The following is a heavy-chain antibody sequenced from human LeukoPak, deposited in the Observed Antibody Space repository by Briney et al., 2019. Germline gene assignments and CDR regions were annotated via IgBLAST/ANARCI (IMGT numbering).Heavy chain of an antibody. CDR2: IYTSGST. Sequence: SETLSLTCTVSGGSISSYYWSWIRQPAGKGLEWIGRIYTSGSTNYNPSLKSRVTMSVDTSKNQFSLKLSSVTAADTAVYYCARMPLRLGELSFTYFDYWGQGTLVTVSS. CDR3: ARMPLRLGELSFTYFDY. V-gene: IGHV4-4*07. J-gene: IGHJ4*02. CDR1: GGSISSYY. D-gene: IGHD3-16*02.